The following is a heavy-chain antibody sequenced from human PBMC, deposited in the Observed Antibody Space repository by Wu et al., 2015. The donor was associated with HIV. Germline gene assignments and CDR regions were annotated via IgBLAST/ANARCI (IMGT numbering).Heavy chain of an antibody. V-gene: IGHV1-69*05. J-gene: IGHJ4*02. Sequence: QVQLVQSGAEVKKPGSSVKVSCKTSGGSFNNYAINWVRQAPGQGLEWMGRIIPMYGTPNYAQNFQGRVTMTRDTSISTAYMELSRLRSDDTAVYYCARGNAIYCSSTSCYTSPYGYFDYWAREPWSPSPQ. D-gene: IGHD2-2*02. CDR2: IIPMYGTP. CDR1: GGSFNNYA. CDR3: ARGNAIYCSSTSCYTSPYGYFDY.